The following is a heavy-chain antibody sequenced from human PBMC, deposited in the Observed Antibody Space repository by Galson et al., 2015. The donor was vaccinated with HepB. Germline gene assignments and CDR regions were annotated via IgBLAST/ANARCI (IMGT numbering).Heavy chain of an antibody. J-gene: IGHJ3*02. CDR3: AKTKFVNGAYWTFEI. Sequence: SLRLSCAASGFTSRNYAMSWVRQAPGKGLEWVSAITPSGDNTHSADSVKGRFTVARDNSRNTVSLQMTSLTAEDSAVYSCAKTKFVNGAYWTFEIWGPGTLVTVSA. D-gene: IGHD2-8*01. CDR1: GFTSRNYA. CDR2: ITPSGDNT. V-gene: IGHV3-23*01.